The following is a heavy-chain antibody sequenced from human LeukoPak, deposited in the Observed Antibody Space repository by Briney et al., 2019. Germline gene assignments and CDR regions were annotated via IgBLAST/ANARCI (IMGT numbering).Heavy chain of an antibody. CDR1: GFTFSSYA. V-gene: IGHV3-30*04. J-gene: IGHJ4*02. CDR2: ISYDGSNE. Sequence: PGRSLRLSCAASGFTFSSYAMHWVRRAPGEGLEWVAVISYDGSNEYYADSVKGRFTISRDNSRNTLYLQMNNSLRAEDTAVYYCARDYYYDSGGYYSFDYWGQGTLVTVSS. D-gene: IGHD3-22*01. CDR3: ARDYYYDSGGYYSFDY.